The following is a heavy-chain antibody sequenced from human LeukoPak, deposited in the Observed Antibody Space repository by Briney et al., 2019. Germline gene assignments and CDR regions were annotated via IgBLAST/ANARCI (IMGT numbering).Heavy chain of an antibody. CDR2: INHSGST. D-gene: IGHD3-22*01. CDR3: ARRRYDASGFYPSRGRYFDY. J-gene: IGHJ4*02. V-gene: IGHV4-34*01. Sequence: SETLSLTCAVYGGSFSGYYWSWIRQPPGKGLEWIGEINHSGSTNYNPSLKSRVTISVDTSKNQFSLKLSSVTAADTAVYYCARRRYDASGFYPSRGRYFDYWGQGTLVTVSS. CDR1: GGSFSGYY.